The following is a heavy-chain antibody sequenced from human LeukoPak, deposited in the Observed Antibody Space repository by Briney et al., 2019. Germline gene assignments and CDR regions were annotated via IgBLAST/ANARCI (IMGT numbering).Heavy chain of an antibody. CDR3: ARRDSSGYYLRFDY. V-gene: IGHV4-34*01. D-gene: IGHD3-22*01. Sequence: PSETLSLTCAVYGGSFSGYFWSWIRQPPGKGLEWIGEINHSGSTNYNPSLKSRVTISVDTSKNQFSLKLSSVTAADTAVYYCARRDSSGYYLRFDYWGQGTLVTVSS. CDR2: INHSGST. CDR1: GGSFSGYF. J-gene: IGHJ4*02.